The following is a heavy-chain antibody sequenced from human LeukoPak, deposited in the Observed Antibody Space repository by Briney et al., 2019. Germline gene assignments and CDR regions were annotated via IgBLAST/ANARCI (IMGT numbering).Heavy chain of an antibody. D-gene: IGHD7-27*01. J-gene: IGHJ4*01. CDR3: ASRKLGNDY. CDR1: GGSLSDYY. CDR2: IYYTGSS. Sequence: SETLSLTCTVSGGSLSDYYWSWIRQSPGKGLEWIGYIYYTGSSSYNPSLRSRVTISADTSKNQFSLKLSSVTAADTAVYYCASRKLGNDYWGQGTLVTVSS. V-gene: IGHV4-59*01.